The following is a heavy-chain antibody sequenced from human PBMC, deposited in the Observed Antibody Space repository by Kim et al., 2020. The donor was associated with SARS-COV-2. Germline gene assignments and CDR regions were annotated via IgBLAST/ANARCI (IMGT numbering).Heavy chain of an antibody. CDR2: IYPGDSDT. CDR1: GYSFTSYW. D-gene: IGHD3-9*01. V-gene: IGHV5-51*01. CDR3: ARHLTSAPPSIVARVQGYYYYYGMDV. J-gene: IGHJ6*02. Sequence: GESLKISCKGSGYSFTSYWIGWVRQMPGKGLEWMGIIYPGDSDTRYSPSFQGQVTISADKSISTAYLQWSSLKASDTAMYYCARHLTSAPPSIVARVQGYYYYYGMDVWGQGTTVTVSS.